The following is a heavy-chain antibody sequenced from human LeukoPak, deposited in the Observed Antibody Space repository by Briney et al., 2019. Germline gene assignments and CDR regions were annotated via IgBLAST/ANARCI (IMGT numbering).Heavy chain of an antibody. CDR3: ARDRSMSGWYIDL. Sequence: GGSLRLSCAASGFTFSSYGMHWVRQAPGRGLEWVAVIWYDGSNKYYPDSVQGRFTISRDNSKNTLYLQVNSLRAEDTAVYYCARDRSMSGWYIDLWGRGTLVTVSS. CDR1: GFTFSSYG. D-gene: IGHD2/OR15-2a*01. V-gene: IGHV3-33*01. J-gene: IGHJ2*01. CDR2: IWYDGSNK.